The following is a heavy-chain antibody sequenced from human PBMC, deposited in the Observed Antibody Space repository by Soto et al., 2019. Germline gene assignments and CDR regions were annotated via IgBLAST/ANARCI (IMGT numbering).Heavy chain of an antibody. Sequence: PGGSLKLSRATPWFTFCSHSLRRVPQAPGEGLECVSSISGGGGSTYYADSVKGRFTISRDNSKNTLYLQMNSLRAEDTAVYYCAKDGDILSGYPEYFQHWGQGTLVTVSS. CDR2: ISGGGGST. V-gene: IGHV3-23*01. CDR1: WFTFCSHS. D-gene: IGHD3-9*01. J-gene: IGHJ1*01. CDR3: AKDGDILSGYPEYFQH.